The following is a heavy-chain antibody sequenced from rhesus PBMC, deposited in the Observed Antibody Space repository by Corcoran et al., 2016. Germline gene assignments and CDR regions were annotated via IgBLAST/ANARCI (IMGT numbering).Heavy chain of an antibody. Sequence: EVQLVQSGAEVKKPGASVKISCKASGYTFTDYYLHWVQQAPGKGLEWMGRVDPEDGAEIPAQKCQYIVTKTADTSTDVAYMELSSLRSEDTAVYYCATGLGWELQDYWGQGVLVTVSS. V-gene: IGHV1-111*02. J-gene: IGHJ4*01. CDR3: ATGLGWELQDY. CDR1: GYTFTDYY. CDR2: VDPEDGAE. D-gene: IGHD1-44*02.